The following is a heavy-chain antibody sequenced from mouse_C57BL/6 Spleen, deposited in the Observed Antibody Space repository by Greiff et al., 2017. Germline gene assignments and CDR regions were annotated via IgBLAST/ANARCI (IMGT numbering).Heavy chain of an antibody. D-gene: IGHD3-1*01. Sequence: LVESGAELVRPGTSVKVSCKASGYAFTNYLIEWVKQRPGQGLEWIGVINPGSGGTNYNEKFKGKATLTADKSSSTAYMQLSSLTSEDSAVYFCARSGTVAWFAYWGQGTLVTVSA. CDR1: GYAFTNYL. CDR3: ARSGTVAWFAY. CDR2: INPGSGGT. J-gene: IGHJ3*01. V-gene: IGHV1-54*01.